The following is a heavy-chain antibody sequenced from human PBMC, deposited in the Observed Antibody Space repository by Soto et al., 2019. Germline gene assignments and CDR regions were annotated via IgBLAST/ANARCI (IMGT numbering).Heavy chain of an antibody. V-gene: IGHV3-23*01. CDR2: IGDSGHTT. Sequence: GGSLRLSCAASGFTFSTYAMSWVRQAPGKGLEWVSAIGDSGHTTSYADSVKGRFTISRDNSKNTLYLQMSSLRAEDTAVYYWAKRPINAPGYFEYWGQGTLVTVSS. J-gene: IGHJ4*02. CDR1: GFTFSTYA. CDR3: AKRPINAPGYFEY.